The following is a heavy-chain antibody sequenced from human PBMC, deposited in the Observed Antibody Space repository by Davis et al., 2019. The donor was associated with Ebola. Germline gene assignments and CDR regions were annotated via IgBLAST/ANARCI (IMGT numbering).Heavy chain of an antibody. CDR3: AKDKYEGAYYYYGMGV. D-gene: IGHD2/OR15-2a*01. CDR2: ISWNSGRI. J-gene: IGHJ6*02. Sequence: SLKISCAASGFTLNTYAMHWVRQAPGKGLEWVSGISWNSGRIAYVDSVKGRFTISRDNAKNSLYLQMNSLRPEDTALYYCAKDKYEGAYYYYGMGVWGQGTTVTVSS. CDR1: GFTLNTYA. V-gene: IGHV3-9*01.